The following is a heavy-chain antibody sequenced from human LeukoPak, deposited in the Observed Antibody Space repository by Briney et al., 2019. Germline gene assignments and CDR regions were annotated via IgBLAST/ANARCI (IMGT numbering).Heavy chain of an antibody. D-gene: IGHD4/OR15-4a*01. Sequence: LSGGSLRPSCAASRFTFSNYNMNWVRQAPGKGLEWISYISSSTSTIYYADSVKGRFTISRDNAKNSLYLQMNSLRAEDTAVYYCARGLTYYFDYWGQGTLVTVSS. CDR1: RFTFSNYN. CDR3: ARGLTYYFDY. J-gene: IGHJ4*02. V-gene: IGHV3-48*01. CDR2: ISSSTSTI.